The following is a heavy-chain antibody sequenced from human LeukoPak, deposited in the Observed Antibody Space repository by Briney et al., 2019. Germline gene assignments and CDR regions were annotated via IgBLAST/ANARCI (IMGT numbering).Heavy chain of an antibody. Sequence: GGSLRLSCAAYGFTFSSYGMRWVRQAPGKGLEWVADISYDGSNKYYAASMKGRFTISRDNSKNPLYLQMNSLRAEDTAVYYCAKDLRIQLWLGVDYWRQGTLVSVSS. D-gene: IGHD5-18*01. J-gene: IGHJ4*02. V-gene: IGHV3-30*18. CDR2: ISYDGSNK. CDR1: GFTFSSYG. CDR3: AKDLRIQLWLGVDY.